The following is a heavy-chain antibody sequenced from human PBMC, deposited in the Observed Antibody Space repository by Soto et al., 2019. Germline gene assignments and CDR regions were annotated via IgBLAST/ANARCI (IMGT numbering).Heavy chain of an antibody. CDR1: GGTFSSYT. CDR3: ARDGCSGGSCYPYYYYYMDV. Sequence: ASVKVSCKASGGTFSSYTISWVRQAPGQGLEWMGRIIPILGIANYAQKFQGRVTITADKSTSTAYMELSSLRSEDTAVYYCARDGCSGGSCYPYYYYYMDVWGKGTTVTVSS. J-gene: IGHJ6*03. V-gene: IGHV1-69*04. CDR2: IIPILGIA. D-gene: IGHD2-15*01.